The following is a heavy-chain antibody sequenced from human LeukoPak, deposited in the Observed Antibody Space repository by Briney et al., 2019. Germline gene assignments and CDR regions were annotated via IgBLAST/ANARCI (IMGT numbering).Heavy chain of an antibody. V-gene: IGHV3-53*05. J-gene: IGHJ4*02. CDR3: AKDIIGYYDSSGLIDY. CDR1: GLTVSSNY. D-gene: IGHD3-22*01. Sequence: GGSLRLSCAASGLTVSSNYMSWVRQAPGKGLECVSVIYSGGSTYYADSVKGRFTISRDNSGNTLYLQMNSLRAEDTAVYYCAKDIIGYYDSSGLIDYWDQGTLVTVSS. CDR2: IYSGGST.